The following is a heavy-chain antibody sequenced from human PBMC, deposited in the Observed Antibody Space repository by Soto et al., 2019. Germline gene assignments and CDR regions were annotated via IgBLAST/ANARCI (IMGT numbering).Heavy chain of an antibody. CDR1: GGSVSSGSYY. V-gene: IGHV4-61*01. Sequence: QVQLQVSGPGLVKPSETLSLTCTVSGGSVSSGSYYWSWIRQPPGKGLEWIGYIYYSGSTNYNPSLKSRVTISVDTSKNQFSLKLSSVTAADTAVYYCARSKAPGYGNNWFDPWGQGTLVTVSS. J-gene: IGHJ5*02. CDR3: ARSKAPGYGNNWFDP. D-gene: IGHD6-6*01. CDR2: IYYSGST.